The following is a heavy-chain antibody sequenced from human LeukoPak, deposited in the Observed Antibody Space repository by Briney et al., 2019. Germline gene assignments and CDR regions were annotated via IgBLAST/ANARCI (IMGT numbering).Heavy chain of an antibody. J-gene: IGHJ3*02. CDR1: GGSFSGYY. CDR2: INHSGST. D-gene: IGHD3-16*02. CDR3: ARIGTPYDYVWWSYRPGPVDI. V-gene: IGHV4-34*01. Sequence: SETLSLTCAVYGGSFSGYYWSWIRQPPGKGLEWIGEINHSGSTNYNPSLKSRVTISVDTSKNQFSLKLSSVTAADTAVYYCARIGTPYDYVWWSYRPGPVDIWGQGTMVTVSS.